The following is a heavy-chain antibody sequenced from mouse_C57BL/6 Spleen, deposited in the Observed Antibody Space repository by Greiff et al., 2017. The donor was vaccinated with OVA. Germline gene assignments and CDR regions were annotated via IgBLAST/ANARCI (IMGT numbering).Heavy chain of an antibody. J-gene: IGHJ4*01. CDR2: IDPETGGT. D-gene: IGHD1-2*01. V-gene: IGHV1-15*01. CDR3: TRLRPRGGAMDY. CDR1: GYTFTDYE. Sequence: QVQLQQSGAELVRPGASVTLSCKASGYTFTDYEMHWVKQTPVHGLEWIGAIDPETGGTAYNQKFKGKAILTADKSSSTAYMELRRLTSEDSAVYYCTRLRPRGGAMDYWGQGTSVTVSS.